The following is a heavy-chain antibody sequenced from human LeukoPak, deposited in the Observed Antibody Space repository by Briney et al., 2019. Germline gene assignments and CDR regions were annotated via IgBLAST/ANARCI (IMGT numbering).Heavy chain of an antibody. CDR2: ISSSSSYI. J-gene: IGHJ4*02. Sequence: PGGSLRLSCAASGFTFSSYSMNWVRQAPGKGLEWVSSISSSSSYIYYADSVKGRFTISRDNAKNSLYLQMNSLRAEDTAVYYCARLGNYGDYYFDYWGQGTLVTVSS. CDR1: GFTFSSYS. V-gene: IGHV3-21*04. D-gene: IGHD4-17*01. CDR3: ARLGNYGDYYFDY.